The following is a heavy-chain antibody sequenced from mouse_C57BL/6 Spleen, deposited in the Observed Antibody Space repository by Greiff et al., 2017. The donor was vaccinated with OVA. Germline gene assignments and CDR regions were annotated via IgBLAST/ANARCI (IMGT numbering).Heavy chain of an antibody. CDR1: GYTFTSYW. Sequence: VQLQQPGAELVMPGASVKLSCKASGYTFTSYWMHWVKQRPGQGLEWIGEIDPSDSYTNYNQKFKGKSTLTVDKYSSTAYMQLSSLTSEDSAVYYCARLSYESFAYWGQGTLVTVSA. D-gene: IGHD2-3*01. CDR2: IDPSDSYT. J-gene: IGHJ3*01. CDR3: ARLSYESFAY. V-gene: IGHV1-69*01.